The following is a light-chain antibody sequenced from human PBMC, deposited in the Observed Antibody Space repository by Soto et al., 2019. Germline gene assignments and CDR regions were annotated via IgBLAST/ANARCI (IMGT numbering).Light chain of an antibody. CDR2: SAS. CDR3: QQRSDWLPIT. V-gene: IGKV3-11*01. J-gene: IGKJ5*01. Sequence: EVVMTQSPATLSVSPGERATLSCRASQSIRTDLAWYQQKPGQAPSLLIFSASTRATGIPVRFSGSGSGTDFTLTISSLEPEDFAVYYCQQRSDWLPITFGQGTRLEIK. CDR1: QSIRTD.